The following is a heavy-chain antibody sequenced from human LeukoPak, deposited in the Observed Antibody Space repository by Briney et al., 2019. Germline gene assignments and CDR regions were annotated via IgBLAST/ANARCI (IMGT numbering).Heavy chain of an antibody. J-gene: IGHJ6*03. Sequence: PGGSLRLSCAASGFTFSTYAMSWVRQAPGKGLGWVSTISDSGGSTYNADSVKGRFTISRDNSKNTLYLQMNSLRAEDTAVYYCAKDGSGSYYMDVWGKGTTVTISS. CDR1: GFTFSTYA. CDR2: ISDSGGST. CDR3: AKDGSGSYYMDV. V-gene: IGHV3-23*01. D-gene: IGHD3-10*01.